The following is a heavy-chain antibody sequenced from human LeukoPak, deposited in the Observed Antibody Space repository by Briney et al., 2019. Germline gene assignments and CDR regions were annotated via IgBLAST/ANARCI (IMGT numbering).Heavy chain of an antibody. CDR1: GFTFSSYA. V-gene: IGHV3-23*01. Sequence: GGSLRLSCAASGFTFSSYAMSWVRQAPGKGLEWVSAISVSGGSTYYADSVKGRFTISRDNSKNTLYLRMDSLRADDTAVYYSAKNRHRLPSDYWGQGTLVTVSS. D-gene: IGHD2-2*01. CDR3: AKNRHRLPSDY. CDR2: ISVSGGST. J-gene: IGHJ4*02.